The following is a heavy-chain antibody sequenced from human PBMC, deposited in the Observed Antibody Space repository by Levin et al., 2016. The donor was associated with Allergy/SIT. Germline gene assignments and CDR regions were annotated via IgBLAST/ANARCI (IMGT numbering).Heavy chain of an antibody. D-gene: IGHD1-1*01. V-gene: IGHV1-24*01. CDR1: GYPLSELS. CDR3: ATSPLQVERRTLLRYNRFDR. Sequence: ASVKVSCKVSGYPLSELSMHWVRQAPGKGLEWMGSFDPEDGETVYAQYFQGRVTMTEDTSTDTAYMELSSLVSEDTAVYYCATSPLQVERRTLLRYNRFDRWGQGTLVTVSS. J-gene: IGHJ5*02. CDR2: FDPEDGET.